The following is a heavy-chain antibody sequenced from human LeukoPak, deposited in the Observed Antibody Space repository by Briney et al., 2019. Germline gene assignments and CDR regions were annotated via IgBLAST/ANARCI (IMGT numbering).Heavy chain of an antibody. CDR3: ARGEYDSSAYWGYYFEN. CDR2: IYSSGNT. V-gene: IGHV4-61*02. J-gene: IGHJ4*02. CDR1: GVSISTGSYY. Sequence: SETLSLTCTVSGVSISTGSYYWSWIRQPAGKGLEWIGRIYSSGNTNYSPSFKSRVTISVDTSKNQFSLNLSSVTAADTAVYYCARGEYDSSAYWGYYFENWGQGTLVTVSS. D-gene: IGHD3-22*01.